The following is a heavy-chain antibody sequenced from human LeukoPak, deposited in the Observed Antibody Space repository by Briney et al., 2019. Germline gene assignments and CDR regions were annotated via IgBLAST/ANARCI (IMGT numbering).Heavy chain of an antibody. J-gene: IGHJ6*03. CDR1: GFTFGDYA. CDR2: IRSKPYGGTT. CDR3: TSSLGFCSGGSCYSSLGYYYMDV. Sequence: PGGSLRLSCTASGFTFGDYAMSWVRQAPGEGLGWVSFIRSKPYGGTTEYAASVKGRFTISRDESKSIAYLQMNSLKTEDTAVYYCTSSLGFCSGGSCYSSLGYYYMDVWGKGTTVTVSS. D-gene: IGHD2-15*01. V-gene: IGHV3-49*04.